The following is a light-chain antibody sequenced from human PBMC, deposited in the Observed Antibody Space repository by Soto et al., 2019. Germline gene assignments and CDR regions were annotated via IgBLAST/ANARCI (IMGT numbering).Light chain of an antibody. Sequence: AIQLTQSQSSLSASVGDRVTITCRASQGISSALAWYQQKPGKAPKLLIYDASSLESGVPSRFSGSGSGTDFTLTISSLQPEDFATYYCQQFNSYLWTFGQGTKVDIK. CDR2: DAS. CDR3: QQFNSYLWT. J-gene: IGKJ1*01. V-gene: IGKV1-13*02. CDR1: QGISSA.